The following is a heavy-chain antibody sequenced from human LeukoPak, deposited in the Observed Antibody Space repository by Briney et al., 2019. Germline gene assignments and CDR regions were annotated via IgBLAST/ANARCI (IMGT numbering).Heavy chain of an antibody. J-gene: IGHJ4*02. CDR1: GFTVSRNY. Sequence: GGSLGFSCAASGFTVSRNYMSWVRQAPGKGLEWVSIIYSDGRTYNADSVKGRFTITRDSSKDTLYFQMDSLRAEDTAVYYCARVNKGVSGTVDYWGQGTLFTLSS. V-gene: IGHV3-66*01. CDR2: IYSDGRT. CDR3: ARVNKGVSGTVDY. D-gene: IGHD6-19*01.